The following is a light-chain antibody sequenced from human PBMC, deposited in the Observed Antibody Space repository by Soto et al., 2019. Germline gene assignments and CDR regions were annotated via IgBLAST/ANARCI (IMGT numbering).Light chain of an antibody. Sequence: QSVLTQPPSVPGAPGQRVTISCTGSSSNIGRGYDVHWYQQFPGSAPRLLLSGDSNRPSGVPDRFSGSRSGTSASLAITGLQAEDEADYYCQTFDSSLTISWVFGGGTKLTVL. V-gene: IGLV1-40*01. CDR2: GDS. J-gene: IGLJ3*02. CDR3: QTFDSSLTISWV. CDR1: SSNIGRGYD.